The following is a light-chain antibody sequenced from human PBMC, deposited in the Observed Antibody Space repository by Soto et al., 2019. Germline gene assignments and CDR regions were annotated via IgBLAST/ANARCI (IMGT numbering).Light chain of an antibody. CDR2: GAS. CDR1: QSVSSSY. Sequence: EIVLTQSPGTLSLSPGERATLSCRASQSVSSSYLAWYQQKPGQAPRLLIYGASSRATGIPDRFSGSGSGTDFTLTISRLEPEDFAVFYCHQCDSSPWTFGQGTKVDI. V-gene: IGKV3-20*01. CDR3: HQCDSSPWT. J-gene: IGKJ1*01.